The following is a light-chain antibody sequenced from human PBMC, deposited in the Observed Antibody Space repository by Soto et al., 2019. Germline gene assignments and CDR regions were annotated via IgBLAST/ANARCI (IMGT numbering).Light chain of an antibody. CDR1: QSVSNN. Sequence: EIVMTQSPATLSVSPGESATLSCRASQSVSNNLTWYQQKPGQAPRLLIYGASNRATGIPARFSGSGSGTDVTLTISSLEPEDFAVYYCQQRSNWPWTFGQGTKVDIK. CDR3: QQRSNWPWT. CDR2: GAS. V-gene: IGKV3-11*01. J-gene: IGKJ1*01.